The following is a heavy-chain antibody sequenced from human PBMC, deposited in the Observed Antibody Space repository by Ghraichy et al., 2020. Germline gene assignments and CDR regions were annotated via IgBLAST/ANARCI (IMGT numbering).Heavy chain of an antibody. D-gene: IGHD3-22*01. CDR3: LDLGQYDSRGQDAFDI. CDR1: GYIFISYY. J-gene: IGHJ3*02. V-gene: IGHV1-46*01. CDR2: INPSGGST. Sequence: ASVKVSCKPSGYIFISYYMHWVRLAPGQGLEWMGMINPSGGSTTYAEKFQGRVTMTRDTSTSTVYMELSRLTSEDTAVYYCLDLGQYDSRGQDAFDIWGQGTMVTISS.